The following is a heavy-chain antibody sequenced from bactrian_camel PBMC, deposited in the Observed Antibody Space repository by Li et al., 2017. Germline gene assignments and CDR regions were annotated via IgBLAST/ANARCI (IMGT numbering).Heavy chain of an antibody. Sequence: QVQLVESGGGSAQAGGSLRLSCAASAYTFKYGCMAWFRQAPGKEREGVAAITTGGNTTYYAEAVKGRFTISQDKAKYTVFLQMDSMKYEDTAMYYCAAECRSRPPRMQIRATDFARWGQGTQVTVS. CDR2: ITTGGNTT. D-gene: IGHD3*01. CDR1: AYTFKYGC. CDR3: AAECRSRPPRMQIRATDFAR. V-gene: IGHV3S1*01. J-gene: IGHJ4*01.